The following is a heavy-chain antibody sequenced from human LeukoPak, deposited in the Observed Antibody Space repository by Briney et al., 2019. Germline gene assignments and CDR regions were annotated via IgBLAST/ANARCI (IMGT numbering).Heavy chain of an antibody. CDR3: ARVREIAARPGFDY. CDR2: INTNTGNP. Sequence: ASVKVSCKASGYTFTGYYMHWVRQAPGQGLEWMGWINTNTGNPTYAQGFTGRFVFSLDTSVSTAYLQISSLKAEDTAVYYCARVREIAARPGFDYWGQGTLVTVSS. D-gene: IGHD6-6*01. J-gene: IGHJ4*02. CDR1: GYTFTGYY. V-gene: IGHV7-4-1*02.